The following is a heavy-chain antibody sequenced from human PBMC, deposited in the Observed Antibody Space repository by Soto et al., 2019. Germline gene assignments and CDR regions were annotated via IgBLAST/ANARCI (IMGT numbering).Heavy chain of an antibody. V-gene: IGHV4-34*01. J-gene: IGHJ4*02. CDR3: ATYCNGGGCFLDS. D-gene: IGHD2-8*02. Sequence: PSQTLSLPCAVYGGSVSAYFWTWILQPPGKGLEWIGEIDRTGSITYSSSLRSRVTISADTSKNQFSLTPSSVTAADTAVYYCATYCNGGGCFLDSWGQGTLVTVSS. CDR2: IDRTGSI. CDR1: GGSVSAYF.